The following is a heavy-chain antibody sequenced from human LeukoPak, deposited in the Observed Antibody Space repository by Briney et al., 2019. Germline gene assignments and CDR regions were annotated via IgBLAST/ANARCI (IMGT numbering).Heavy chain of an antibody. CDR2: INWHGGST. CDR1: GFTFDDYG. Sequence: PGGSLRLSCAASGFTFDDYGMSWVRHAPGKGLEWVSGINWHGGSTGYADSVKGRFTISRDNAKNSLYLQMNSLRAEDTALYYCARVGNPNYYYYYMDVWGKGTTVTVSS. CDR3: ARVGNPNYYYYYMDV. J-gene: IGHJ6*03. V-gene: IGHV3-20*04.